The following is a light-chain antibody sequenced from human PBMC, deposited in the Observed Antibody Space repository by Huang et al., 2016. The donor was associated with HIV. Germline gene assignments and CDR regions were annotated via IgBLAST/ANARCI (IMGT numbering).Light chain of an antibody. V-gene: IGKV3-11*01. CDR2: DAS. CDR3: QQRSAWPLT. Sequence: EIVLTQSPATMSLSPGERATLSCRASQSVHSYLAWYQQKPCQSPRLLIYDASNRAPGIPARFSGSGSGTDFTLTISYLQSEDFAVYYCQQRSAWPLTFGGGTKVEI. CDR1: QSVHSY. J-gene: IGKJ4*01.